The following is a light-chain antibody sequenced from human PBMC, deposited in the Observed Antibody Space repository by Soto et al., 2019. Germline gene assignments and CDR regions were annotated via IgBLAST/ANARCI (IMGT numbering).Light chain of an antibody. Sequence: QSVLTQPPSASGPPGQRVTISCSGSSSNIGSNYVYWYQQLPGTAPKLLIYRNNQRPSGLPDRFSGSKSGSSASLAISGLRSEDEADYYCAAWDDSLSGLYVFGTGTKLTVL. CDR2: RNN. CDR1: SSNIGSNY. V-gene: IGLV1-47*01. CDR3: AAWDDSLSGLYV. J-gene: IGLJ1*01.